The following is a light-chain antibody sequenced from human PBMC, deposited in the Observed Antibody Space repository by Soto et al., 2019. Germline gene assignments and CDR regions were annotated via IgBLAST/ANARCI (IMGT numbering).Light chain of an antibody. CDR2: DVT. Sequence: QSVLTQPRSVSGSPGQSVTISCTGTSSDVGAYNYVSWHQQHPGKAPKLVIYDVTQRPSGVPDRFSASKSGITASLTISGLQAEDEADYYCAAWDDNLNAYVFGSGTKVTVL. V-gene: IGLV2-11*01. J-gene: IGLJ1*01. CDR3: AAWDDNLNAYV. CDR1: SSDVGAYNY.